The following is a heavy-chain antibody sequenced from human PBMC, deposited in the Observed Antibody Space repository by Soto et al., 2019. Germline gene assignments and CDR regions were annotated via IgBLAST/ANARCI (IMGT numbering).Heavy chain of an antibody. CDR3: ARGYTYDFDY. Sequence: QITLKASGPTLVKPTQTLTLTCTFSGFSFTTSGLNVCWIRQPPGKALEWLALIFWNDDKRYSPSLKSRLTITKDTSKNQVVLTMTNIDPVDTATYYCARGYTYDFDYWGQGTLVTVSS. D-gene: IGHD4-17*01. CDR1: GFSFTTSGLN. J-gene: IGHJ4*02. V-gene: IGHV2-5*01. CDR2: IFWNDDK.